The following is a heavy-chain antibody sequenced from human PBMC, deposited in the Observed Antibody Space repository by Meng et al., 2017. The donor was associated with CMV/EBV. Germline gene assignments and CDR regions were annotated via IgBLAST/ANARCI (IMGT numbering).Heavy chain of an antibody. CDR3: AREEYCSSTSCPPQFGYYYYYGMDV. J-gene: IGHJ6*02. D-gene: IGHD2-2*01. CDR1: GYTFTGYY. CDR2: INPNSGGT. V-gene: IGHV1-2*02. Sequence: ASVKVSCKASGYTFTGYYMHWVRQAPGQGLEWMGWINPNSGGTNYAQKFQGRVTMTRDTSISTAYMELSRLRSDDTAVYYCAREEYCSSTSCPPQFGYYYYYGMDVWGQGTTVTVSS.